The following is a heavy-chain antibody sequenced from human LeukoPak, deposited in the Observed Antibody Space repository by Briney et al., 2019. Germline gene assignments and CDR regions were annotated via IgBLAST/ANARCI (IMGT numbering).Heavy chain of an antibody. V-gene: IGHV4-30-2*01. CDR1: GGSISTGGYS. J-gene: IGHJ6*02. Sequence: SQTLSLTCTVSGGSISTGGYSWSWIRQPPGKGLEWIGYIYHSGSTYYNPSLKSRVTISVDRSKNQFSLKLSSVTAADTAVYYCARLMLPYYYYGMDVWGQGTTVTVSS. CDR3: ARLMLPYYYYGMDV. CDR2: IYHSGST. D-gene: IGHD2-15*01.